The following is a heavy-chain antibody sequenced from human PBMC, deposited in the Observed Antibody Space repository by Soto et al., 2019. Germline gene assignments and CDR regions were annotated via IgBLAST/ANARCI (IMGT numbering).Heavy chain of an antibody. J-gene: IGHJ4*02. V-gene: IGHV1-2*02. CDR3: VRGYCSDSGCSHYFDY. CDR2: VNPTTGGT. Sequence: QVQLVQSGAEVKKPGASVKVSCKASGYTFPGNYMHWVRQAPGQGLEWMALVNPTTGGTNYAQKFQGRVTVTWDTSISTAYMEVSRLRSDDTAIYYCVRGYCSDSGCSHYFDYWGQGTLVTVSS. CDR1: GYTFPGNY. D-gene: IGHD2-2*01.